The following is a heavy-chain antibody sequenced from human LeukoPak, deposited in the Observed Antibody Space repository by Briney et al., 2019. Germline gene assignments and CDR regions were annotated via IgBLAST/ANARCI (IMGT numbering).Heavy chain of an antibody. D-gene: IGHD1-26*01. CDR3: ARDNSGAGYFDY. J-gene: IGHJ4*02. Sequence: PGGSLRLSCAASGFTFSSNYMSWVRQAPGKGLEWVSVIYSGGSTYYADSVKGRFTISRDNSKNTLYFQMNSLRAEDTAVYYCARDNSGAGYFDYWGQGTLVTVSS. CDR2: IYSGGST. CDR1: GFTFSSNY. V-gene: IGHV3-66*02.